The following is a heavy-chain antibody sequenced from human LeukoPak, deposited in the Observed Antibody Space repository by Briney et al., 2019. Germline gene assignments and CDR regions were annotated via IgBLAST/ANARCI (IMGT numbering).Heavy chain of an antibody. Sequence: GGSLRLSCAASGSSLAMSWVRQAPGKGLEWVSSISESGSATHHADSVKGRFTISRDNSKNTLYLQTNSLRAEDTAVYYCASNPGRGDWFDPWGQGTLVTVSS. V-gene: IGHV3-23*01. CDR3: ASNPGRGDWFDP. CDR1: GSSLA. J-gene: IGHJ5*02. D-gene: IGHD3-10*01. CDR2: ISESGSAT.